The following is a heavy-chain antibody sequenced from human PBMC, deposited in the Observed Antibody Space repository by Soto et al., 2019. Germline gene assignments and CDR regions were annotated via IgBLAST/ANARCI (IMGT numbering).Heavy chain of an antibody. J-gene: IGHJ4*02. D-gene: IGHD3-10*01. CDR1: GFTFSDYY. CDR3: VRGRGGD. Sequence: QAQLVESGGDLVKPGGSLRLSCVASGFTFSDYYMTWIRQAPGKGLEWISYISNSGTHTNYADSVKGRFPISRDNAKDSVYVRIIGLRAEDTAVYYCVRGRGGDWGQGTLVTVSS. CDR2: ISNSGTHT. V-gene: IGHV3-11*06.